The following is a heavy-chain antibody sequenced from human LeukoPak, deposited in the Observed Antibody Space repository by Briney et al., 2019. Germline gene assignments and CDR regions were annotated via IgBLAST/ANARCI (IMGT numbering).Heavy chain of an antibody. Sequence: PGGSLRLSCAASGFTVSSNYMSWVRQAPGKGLEWVSYISSSSSTIYYADSVKGRFTISRDNAKNSLYLQMNSLRAEDTAVYYCAREDGDYTFDYWGQGTLVTVSS. CDR2: ISSSSSTI. CDR3: AREDGDYTFDY. D-gene: IGHD4-17*01. CDR1: GFTVSSNY. V-gene: IGHV3-48*04. J-gene: IGHJ4*02.